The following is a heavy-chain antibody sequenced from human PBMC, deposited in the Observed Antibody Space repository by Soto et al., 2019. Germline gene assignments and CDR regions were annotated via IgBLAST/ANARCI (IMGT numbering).Heavy chain of an antibody. J-gene: IGHJ4*02. CDR1: GESFSGYY. CDR2: INHSGST. D-gene: IGHD6-13*01. Sequence: PSETLSLTCAVYGESFSGYYWSWIRQPPGRGLEWIGDINHSGSTNYNPSLKSRVTISVDTSKNQFSLKLSSVTAADTAVYYCARSYSSSWYSRWGQGTLVTVSS. V-gene: IGHV4-34*01. CDR3: ARSYSSSWYSR.